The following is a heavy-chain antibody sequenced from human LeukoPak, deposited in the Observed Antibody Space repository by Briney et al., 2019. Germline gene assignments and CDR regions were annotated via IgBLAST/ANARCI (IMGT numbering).Heavy chain of an antibody. Sequence: SVNVSLKASGYTFTPYYVHWGRQPPGQEVEWMGWINPNSGGTNYAQKFQGTPTMTRDTSISTAYMELNSLRSDYTAVYYCATAPSGCYFQNFDYWGQGTLVTVSS. V-gene: IGHV1-2*02. CDR1: GYTFTPYY. CDR2: INPNSGGT. J-gene: IGHJ4*02. D-gene: IGHD6-19*01. CDR3: ATAPSGCYFQNFDY.